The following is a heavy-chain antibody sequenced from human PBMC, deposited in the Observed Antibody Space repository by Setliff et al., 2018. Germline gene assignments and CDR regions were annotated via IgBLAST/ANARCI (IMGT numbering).Heavy chain of an antibody. CDR1: GGSFRSDG. CDR3: ARDTRDKYDTSGYYLSLDS. Sequence: SVKVSCKASGGSFRSDGFNWVRQAPGQGLEWMGRIIPVFGTAKYAQEFQGRVTISADESTRTAYLDLRSLRFEDTAVYYCARDTRDKYDTSGYYLSLDSWGQGTLVTVSS. D-gene: IGHD3-22*01. CDR2: IIPVFGTA. J-gene: IGHJ4*02. V-gene: IGHV1-69*13.